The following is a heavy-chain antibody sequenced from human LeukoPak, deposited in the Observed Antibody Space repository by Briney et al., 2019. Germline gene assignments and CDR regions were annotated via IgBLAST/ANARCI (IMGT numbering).Heavy chain of an antibody. V-gene: IGHV3-53*01. CDR1: GFTFSSYE. CDR2: IYRGDT. CDR3: ARDLIY. Sequence: PGGSLRLSCAGSGFTFSSYEMNWVRQAPGKGLEWVSVIYRGDTDYADSVKGRFTISRDNSKSTLYLEMSSLRAEDTAVYYCARDLIYWGQGTLVTVSS. J-gene: IGHJ4*02. D-gene: IGHD3/OR15-3a*01.